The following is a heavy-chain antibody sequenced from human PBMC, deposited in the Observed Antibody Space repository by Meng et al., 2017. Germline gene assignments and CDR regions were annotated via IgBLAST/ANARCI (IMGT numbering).Heavy chain of an antibody. CDR1: GFTFDDYA. D-gene: IGHD6-19*01. Sequence: GGSLRLSCAASGFTFDDYAMHWVRQAPGKGLEWVSGISWNSGSIGYADSVKGRFTISRDNSKNTLYLQINSLRAEDTAVYYCAREFSASSGWLESYYFDYWGHGTLVTVSS. CDR3: AREFSASSGWLESYYFDY. J-gene: IGHJ4*01. CDR2: ISWNSGSI. V-gene: IGHV3-9*01.